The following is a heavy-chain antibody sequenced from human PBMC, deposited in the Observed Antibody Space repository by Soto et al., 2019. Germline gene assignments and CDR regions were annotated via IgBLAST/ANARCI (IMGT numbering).Heavy chain of an antibody. D-gene: IGHD6-13*01. V-gene: IGHV4-59*13. CDR2: VYNSGST. CDR1: GGSISSNY. J-gene: IGHJ4*02. CDR3: ARYRREAVAGYTLDN. Sequence: SETLSLTCTVSGGSISSNYCTWRRQPPGKGLEWIGYVYNSGSTNYNPSLKSRVTISEDTSKSQFSLKVNSMTAADTAVYYCARYRREAVAGYTLDNWGQGILVTVSS.